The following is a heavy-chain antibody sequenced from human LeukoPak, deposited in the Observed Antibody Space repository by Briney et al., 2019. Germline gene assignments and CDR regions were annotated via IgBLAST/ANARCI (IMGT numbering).Heavy chain of an antibody. J-gene: IGHJ4*02. CDR2: ISSSGSTI. Sequence: GGSLRLSCAASGFTFSNYYMNWVRQAPGKGLEWVSYISSSGSTIYYADSVKGRFTISRDNAKNSLYLQMNSLRAEDTAVYYCAKTSYGSGSYYIRERYFDYWGQGTLVTVSS. CDR1: GFTFSNYY. V-gene: IGHV3-48*03. CDR3: AKTSYGSGSYYIRERYFDY. D-gene: IGHD3-10*01.